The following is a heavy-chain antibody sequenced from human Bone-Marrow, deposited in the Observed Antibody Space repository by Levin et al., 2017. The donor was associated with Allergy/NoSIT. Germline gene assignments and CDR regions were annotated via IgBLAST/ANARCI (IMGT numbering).Heavy chain of an antibody. CDR3: AKVAAGRVVPAAMGVRGVIITTPGYYYGMDV. CDR1: GFTFSSYA. J-gene: IGHJ6*02. D-gene: IGHD3-10*01. Sequence: PGGSLRLSCAASGFTFSSYAMSWVRQAPGKGLEWVSAISGSGGSTYYADSVKGRFTISRDNSKNTLYLQMNSLRAEDTAVYYCAKVAAGRVVPAAMGVRGVIITTPGYYYGMDVWGQGTTVTVSS. CDR2: ISGSGGST. V-gene: IGHV3-23*01.